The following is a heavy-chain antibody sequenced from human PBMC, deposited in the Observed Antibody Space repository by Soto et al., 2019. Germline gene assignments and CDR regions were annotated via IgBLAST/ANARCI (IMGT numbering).Heavy chain of an antibody. Sequence: RXSVKVSCKASGDTFTSYYIHWVRQAPGQGLEWMGIINPNGGSTSYAQKFQGRITMTRDTSTSTVYMELSSLRSEDTAVYYCACSSGGVFESIMDCSNGLAAWGQGTLVTVSS. V-gene: IGHV1-46*01. CDR1: GDTFTSYY. D-gene: IGHD2-21*02. CDR2: INPNGGST. CDR3: ACSSGGVFESIMDCSNGLAA. J-gene: IGHJ5*02.